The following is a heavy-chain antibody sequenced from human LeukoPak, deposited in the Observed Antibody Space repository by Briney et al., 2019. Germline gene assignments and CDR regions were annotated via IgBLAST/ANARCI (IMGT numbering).Heavy chain of an antibody. Sequence: KSGGSLRLSCAASGFTFSSYSMNWVRQAPGKGLEWVSSISSSSSYIYYADSVKGRFTISRDNAKNSLYLQMNSLRAEDTAVYYCARGGTMVRGVIVSPLIDYWGQGTLVTVSS. V-gene: IGHV3-21*01. CDR2: ISSSSSYI. CDR1: GFTFSSYS. CDR3: ARGGTMVRGVIVSPLIDY. J-gene: IGHJ4*02. D-gene: IGHD3-10*01.